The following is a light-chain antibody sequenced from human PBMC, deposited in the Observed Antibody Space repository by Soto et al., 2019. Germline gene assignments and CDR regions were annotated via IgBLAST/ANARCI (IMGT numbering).Light chain of an antibody. CDR2: HAS. J-gene: IGKJ1*01. CDR3: QQYNNWPPWT. Sequence: EIVMTQSPATLSVSPGERATLSCRPSQSVSDKLAWYQQKPGQAPRLLIYHASTRATGIPARFSGSGSGTEFTLTISSLQSEDFAVYYCQQYNNWPPWTFGQGTKVDIK. CDR1: QSVSDK. V-gene: IGKV3-15*01.